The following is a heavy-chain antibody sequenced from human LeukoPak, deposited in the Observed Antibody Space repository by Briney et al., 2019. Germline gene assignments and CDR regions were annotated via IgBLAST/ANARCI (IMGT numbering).Heavy chain of an antibody. J-gene: IGHJ6*03. V-gene: IGHV3-21*01. Sequence: GGSLRLSCAASGFSFSSYSMNWVRQAPGKGLEWVSSISGSSNYIYYADSVKGRFTISRDNAKNSLFLKMNSLRAEDTAVYYCARDEAAAIYYYYMDVWGKGTTVTVSS. D-gene: IGHD6-25*01. CDR2: ISGSSNYI. CDR3: ARDEAAAIYYYYMDV. CDR1: GFSFSSYS.